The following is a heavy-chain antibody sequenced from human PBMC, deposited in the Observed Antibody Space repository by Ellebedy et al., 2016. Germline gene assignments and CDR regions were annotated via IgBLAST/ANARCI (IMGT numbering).Heavy chain of an antibody. J-gene: IGHJ5*02. CDR3: ARGPSPIAAAGRSRGSGFNP. Sequence: SETLSLXXTVSGGSISGYYWSWIRQPPGKGLEWIGEINHSGSTNYNPSLKSRVTISVDTSKNQFSLKLSSVTAADTAVYYCARGPSPIAAAGRSRGSGFNPWGQGTLVTVSS. CDR1: GGSISGYY. V-gene: IGHV4-34*01. D-gene: IGHD6-13*01. CDR2: INHSGST.